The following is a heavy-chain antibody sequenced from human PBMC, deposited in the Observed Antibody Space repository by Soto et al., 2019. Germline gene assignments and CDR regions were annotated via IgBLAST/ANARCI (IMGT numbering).Heavy chain of an antibody. Sequence: SETLSLTCAVYGGSFSGYYWSWIRQPPGKGLEWIGEINHSGSTNYNPSLKSRVTISVDTSKNQFSLKLSSVTAADTAVYYCVRYGMVRGVIITGYYYYYMDVWGKGTTVA. D-gene: IGHD3-10*01. CDR1: GGSFSGYY. V-gene: IGHV4-34*01. CDR3: VRYGMVRGVIITGYYYYYMDV. J-gene: IGHJ6*03. CDR2: INHSGST.